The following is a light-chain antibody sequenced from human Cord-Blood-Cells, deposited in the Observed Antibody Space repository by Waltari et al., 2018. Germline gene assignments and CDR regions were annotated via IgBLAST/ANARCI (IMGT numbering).Light chain of an antibody. V-gene: IGLV2-23*01. Sequence: QSALTQPASVSGSPGQSITISCTATSSDVGSYNLVSWYQQNPGKAPKLMIYEGSKRPSGVSTRFSGSKSGTTASLTISGLQAEDEADYYCGYYAGSVVFGGGTKLTVL. CDR1: SSDVGSYNL. J-gene: IGLJ2*01. CDR3: GYYAGSVV. CDR2: EGS.